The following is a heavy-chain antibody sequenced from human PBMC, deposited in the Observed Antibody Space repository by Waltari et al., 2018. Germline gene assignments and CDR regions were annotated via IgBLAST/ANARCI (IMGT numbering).Heavy chain of an antibody. J-gene: IGHJ4*02. D-gene: IGHD6-13*01. CDR3: ARLYSSSWHGD. Sequence: EVQLVESGGGLVKPGGSLRLSCAASGFTFSSYSMNWVRQAPGGGSEWGASISSSTGYLNYADSVKGRVTISRDNSKNTLYLQRNSLRADDTAVYYCARLYSSSWHGDWGQGTLVTVSS. CDR1: GFTFSSYS. V-gene: IGHV3-21*06. CDR2: ISSSTGYL.